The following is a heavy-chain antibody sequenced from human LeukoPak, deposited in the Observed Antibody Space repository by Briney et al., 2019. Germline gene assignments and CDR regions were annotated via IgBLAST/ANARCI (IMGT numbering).Heavy chain of an antibody. D-gene: IGHD6-13*01. CDR1: GFTFSSYA. Sequence: GGSLRLSCAASGFTFSSYAMSWVRQAPGKGLEWVSAISGSGGSTYYADPVKGRFTISRDNSKNTLYLQMNSLRAEDTAVYYCAKSRTRSSWIDYWGQGTLVTVSS. J-gene: IGHJ4*02. V-gene: IGHV3-23*01. CDR2: ISGSGGST. CDR3: AKSRTRSSWIDY.